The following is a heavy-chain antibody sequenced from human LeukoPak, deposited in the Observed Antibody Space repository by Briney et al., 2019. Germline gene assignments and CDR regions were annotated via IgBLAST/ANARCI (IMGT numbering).Heavy chain of an antibody. CDR3: AKDLGGTAVAGTGY. CDR1: GFTFSSYT. CDR2: ISGSGGST. J-gene: IGHJ4*02. Sequence: GGSLRLSCAASGFTFSSYTMSWVRQAPGKGLEWVSAISGSGGSTYYADSVKGRFTISRDNSKNTLYLQMNSLRAEDTAVYYCAKDLGGTAVAGTGYWGQGTLVTVSS. V-gene: IGHV3-23*01. D-gene: IGHD6-19*01.